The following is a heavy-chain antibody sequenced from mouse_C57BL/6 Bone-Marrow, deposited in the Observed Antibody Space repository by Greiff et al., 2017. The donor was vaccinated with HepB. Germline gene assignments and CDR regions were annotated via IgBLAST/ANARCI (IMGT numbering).Heavy chain of an antibody. CDR3: ARPLDSSGYVWFAY. D-gene: IGHD3-2*02. V-gene: IGHV1-64*01. CDR1: GYTFTSYW. CDR2: IHPNSGST. J-gene: IGHJ3*01. Sequence: QVQLQQPGAELVKPGASVKLSCKASGYTFTSYWMHWVKQRPGQGLEWIGMIHPNSGSTNYNGKFKRKATLTVDKSSSTAYMQLSSLTSEDSAVYYCARPLDSSGYVWFAYWGQGTLVTVSA.